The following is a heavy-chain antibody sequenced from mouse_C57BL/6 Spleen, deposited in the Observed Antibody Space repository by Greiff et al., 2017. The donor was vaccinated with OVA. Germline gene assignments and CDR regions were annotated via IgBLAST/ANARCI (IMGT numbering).Heavy chain of an antibody. Sequence: VQLQESGPELVKPGASVKISCKASGYAFSSSWMNWVKQRPGKGLEWIGRIYPGDGDTNYNGKFKGKATLTAYKSSSTAYMQLSSLTSEDSAVYFCARPTTVVAHYYAMDYWGQGTSVTVSS. V-gene: IGHV1-82*01. J-gene: IGHJ4*01. CDR2: IYPGDGDT. CDR3: ARPTTVVAHYYAMDY. D-gene: IGHD1-1*01. CDR1: GYAFSSSW.